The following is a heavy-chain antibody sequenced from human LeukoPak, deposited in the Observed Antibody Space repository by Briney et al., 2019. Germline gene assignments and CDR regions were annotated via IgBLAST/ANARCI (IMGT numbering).Heavy chain of an antibody. V-gene: IGHV4-61*02. CDR2: IYTSGST. CDR1: GGSISSGSYY. D-gene: IGHD6-6*01. Sequence: SQTLSLTCTVSGGSISSGSYYWSWIRQPAGKGLEWIGRIYTSGSTNYNPSLKSRVTISVDTSKNQFSLKLSSVTAADTAVYYCARSIAVPSYWFDPWGQGTLVTVSS. J-gene: IGHJ5*02. CDR3: ARSIAVPSYWFDP.